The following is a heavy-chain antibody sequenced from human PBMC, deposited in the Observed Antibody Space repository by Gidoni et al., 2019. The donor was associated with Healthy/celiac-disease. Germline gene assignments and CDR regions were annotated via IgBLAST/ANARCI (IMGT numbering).Heavy chain of an antibody. V-gene: IGHV3-66*01. CDR2: IYSGGST. CDR3: ARDQGSGWYGVWAY. D-gene: IGHD6-19*01. J-gene: IGHJ4*02. CDR1: GFTVSSNS. Sequence: EVQLVESGGGLVQPGGSLRLSCAASGFTVSSNSMSWVRQAPGKGLEWVSVIYSGGSTYYADSVKGRFTISRDNSKNTLYLQMNSLRAEDTAVYYCARDQGSGWYGVWAYWGQGTLVTVSS.